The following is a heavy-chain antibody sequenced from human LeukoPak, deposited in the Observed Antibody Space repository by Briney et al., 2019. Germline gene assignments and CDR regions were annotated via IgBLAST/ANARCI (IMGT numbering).Heavy chain of an antibody. CDR1: GFTFGDHA. V-gene: IGHV3-49*04. J-gene: IGHJ6*02. Sequence: GRSLRLSCIASGFTFGDHAMRWVRPAPGKGLDWVGFIRSKGYGGTTEYAASVKGRFTISRDDSKSIAYLQMNSLKSEDTAVYYCTRGPTGRWLYYGMDVWGQGTTVIVSS. D-gene: IGHD5-24*01. CDR2: IRSKGYGGTT. CDR3: TRGPTGRWLYYGMDV.